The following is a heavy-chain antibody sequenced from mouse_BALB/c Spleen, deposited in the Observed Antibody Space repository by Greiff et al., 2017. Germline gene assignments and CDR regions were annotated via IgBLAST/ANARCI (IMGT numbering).Heavy chain of an antibody. Sequence: EVKLVESGGGLVKPGGSLKLSCAASGFTFSSYAMSWVRQSPEKRLEWVAEISSGGSYTYYPDTVTGRFTISRDNAKNTLYLEMSSLRSEDTAMYYCAREGNTVRRYFDVWGAGTTVTVSS. J-gene: IGHJ1*01. CDR2: ISSGGSYT. CDR3: AREGNTVRRYFDV. D-gene: IGHD1-1*01. V-gene: IGHV5-9-4*01. CDR1: GFTFSSYA.